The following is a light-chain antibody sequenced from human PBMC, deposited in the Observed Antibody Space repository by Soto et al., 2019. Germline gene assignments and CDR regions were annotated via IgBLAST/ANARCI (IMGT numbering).Light chain of an antibody. CDR2: GNS. J-gene: IGLJ3*02. V-gene: IGLV1-40*01. Sequence: QSVLTQPPSVSGAPGQRATISCTGSSSNIGAGYDVHWYQQLPGAVPKLLIYGNSNRPSGVPDRFSGSKSGTSASLAITGLQAEDEADYYCQSYDSSLSGVFGGGTKLTVL. CDR3: QSYDSSLSGV. CDR1: SSNIGAGYD.